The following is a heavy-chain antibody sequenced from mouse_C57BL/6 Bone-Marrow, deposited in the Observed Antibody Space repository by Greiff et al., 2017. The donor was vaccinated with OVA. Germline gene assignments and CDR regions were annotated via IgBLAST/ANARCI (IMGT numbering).Heavy chain of an antibody. D-gene: IGHD2-4*01. Sequence: VQLQESDAELVKPGASVKISCKVSGYTFTDHTIHWMKQRPEQGLEWIGYIYPRDGSTKYNEKFKGKATLTADKSSSTAYMQLNSLTSEDSAVYFCAREGIYYDYDGTYFDYWGQGTTLTVSS. CDR2: IYPRDGST. CDR1: GYTFTDHT. V-gene: IGHV1-78*01. J-gene: IGHJ2*01. CDR3: AREGIYYDYDGTYFDY.